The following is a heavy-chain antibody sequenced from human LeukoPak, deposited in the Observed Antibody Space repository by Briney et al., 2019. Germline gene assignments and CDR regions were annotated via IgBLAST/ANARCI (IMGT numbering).Heavy chain of an antibody. J-gene: IGHJ4*02. CDR1: GGSISSYN. CDR3: ARSPWVGSTHIDS. Sequence: SQTLSLTCTVSGGSISSYNWSWIRQSPGKGLEWIGYIYYSGTTNYNPSLKSRVTMSVDTSKNQFSLKLTSVTAADTAVYYCARSPWVGSTHIDSWGQGTLVTVSS. D-gene: IGHD1-26*01. V-gene: IGHV4-59*08. CDR2: IYYSGTT.